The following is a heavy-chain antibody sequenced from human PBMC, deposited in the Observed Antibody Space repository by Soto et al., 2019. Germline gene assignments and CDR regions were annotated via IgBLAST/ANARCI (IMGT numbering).Heavy chain of an antibody. CDR3: AKDFDSSGYDYFDY. Sequence: GGSLRLSCAASGFTFSSHGMHWVRQAPGKGLEWVAVISYDGSNKYYADSVKGRFTISRDNSKNTLYLQMNSLRAEDTAVYYCAKDFDSSGYDYFDYWGQGTLVTVSS. CDR2: ISYDGSNK. J-gene: IGHJ4*02. D-gene: IGHD3-22*01. V-gene: IGHV3-30*18. CDR1: GFTFSSHG.